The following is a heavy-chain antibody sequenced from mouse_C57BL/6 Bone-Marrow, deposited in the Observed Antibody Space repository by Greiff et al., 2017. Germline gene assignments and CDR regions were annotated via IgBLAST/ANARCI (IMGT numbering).Heavy chain of an antibody. CDR1: GFTFSDYY. CDR3: ARHYYYGRSDWYFDV. D-gene: IGHD1-1*01. J-gene: IGHJ1*03. CDR2: ISNGGGST. Sequence: EVKVVESGGGLVQPGGSLKLSCAASGFTFSDYYMYWVRQTPEKRLEWVAYISNGGGSTYYPDTVKGRFTISRDNAKNTLYLQMSRLKSEDTAMYYCARHYYYGRSDWYFDVWGTGTTVTVSS. V-gene: IGHV5-12*01.